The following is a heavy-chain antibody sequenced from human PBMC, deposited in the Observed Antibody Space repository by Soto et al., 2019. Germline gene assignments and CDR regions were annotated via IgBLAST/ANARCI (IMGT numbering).Heavy chain of an antibody. V-gene: IGHV4-30-2*01. D-gene: IGHD5-18*01. CDR1: GGSISNAAYS. Sequence: QLQLQESGSGLVKPSHTLSLTCTVSGGSISNAAYSWSWIRQPPGKGLEWSGYIYPSGMPFYNPSLRSRVTISIDRSTDQFSLNLKSVTAADTAVYYCARERGGYGLFDSWGQGPLVTVSS. CDR3: ARERGGYGLFDS. CDR2: IYPSGMP. J-gene: IGHJ4*02.